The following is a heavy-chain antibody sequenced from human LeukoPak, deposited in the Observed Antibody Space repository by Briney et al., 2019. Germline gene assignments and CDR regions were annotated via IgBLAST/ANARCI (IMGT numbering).Heavy chain of an antibody. CDR2: ITWKSHRT. V-gene: IGHV3-43*01. CDR3: ASEVGYRSLGY. D-gene: IGHD3-3*01. J-gene: IGHJ4*02. Sequence: PGGSLRLSCAASGITSDDNTMHWVRQTPGRGLEWVSFITWKSHRTHYADSVKGRFTVSRDNSKDSMYLEMNSRKTEDTGLYHCASEVGYRSLGYLGQGTLVTVSS. CDR1: GITSDDNT.